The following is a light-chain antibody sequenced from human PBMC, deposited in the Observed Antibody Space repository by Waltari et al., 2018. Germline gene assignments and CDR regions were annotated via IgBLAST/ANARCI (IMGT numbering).Light chain of an antibody. CDR1: SSDVGGYNY. Sequence: QSALTQPPSASGSPGQSVTISCTGTSSDVGGYNYVSWYQQYPGKAPKLMFYEVSKRPSGVPERFSGSKSGNTASLTVSGLQGDDEADYYCSSYAGSNTVVFGGGTKLTVL. CDR2: EVS. J-gene: IGLJ2*01. CDR3: SSYAGSNTVV. V-gene: IGLV2-8*01.